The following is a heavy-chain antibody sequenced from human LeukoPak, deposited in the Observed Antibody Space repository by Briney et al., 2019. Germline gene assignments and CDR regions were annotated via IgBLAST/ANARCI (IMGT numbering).Heavy chain of an antibody. V-gene: IGHV3-33*07. CDR3: ARARGWQPNYYYYYMDV. J-gene: IGHJ6*03. Sequence: GGSLRLSCTPSGFTFNSYAVFWVRQAPGKGLEWVSLIWYDGSNKYYADSVKGRFTISRDNSKNTLYLQMNSLRAEDTAVYYCARARGWQPNYYYYYMDVWGTGTTVTVSS. CDR1: GFTFNSYA. CDR2: IWYDGSNK. D-gene: IGHD2-15*01.